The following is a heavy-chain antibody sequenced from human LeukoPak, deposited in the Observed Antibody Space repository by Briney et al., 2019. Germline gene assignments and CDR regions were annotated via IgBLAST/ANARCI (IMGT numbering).Heavy chain of an antibody. CDR1: GFTFSSYA. CDR2: ISGSGGST. Sequence: GGSLRLSCAASGFTFSSYAMSWVRQAPGKGLEWVSAISGSGGSTHYADSVKGRFTISRDNAKNSLYLQMNSLRAEDTAVYYCARDRLRDGYKSPDYWGQGTLVTVSS. V-gene: IGHV3-23*01. J-gene: IGHJ4*02. D-gene: IGHD5-24*01. CDR3: ARDRLRDGYKSPDY.